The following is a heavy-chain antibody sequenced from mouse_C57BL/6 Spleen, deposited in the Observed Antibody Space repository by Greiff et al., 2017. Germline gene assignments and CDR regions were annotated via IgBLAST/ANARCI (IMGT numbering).Heavy chain of an antibody. V-gene: IGHV5-17*01. CDR3: ARGGFGSSPSFGD. J-gene: IGHJ2*01. D-gene: IGHD1-1*01. CDR1: GFTFSDYG. Sequence: EVKLVESGGGLVKPGGSLKLSCAASGFTFSDYGMHWVRQAPEKGLEWVAYISSGSSTIYYADTVKGRFTISRDNAKNTLFLQMTSLRSEDTAMYYCARGGFGSSPSFGDWGQGTTLTVSS. CDR2: ISSGSSTI.